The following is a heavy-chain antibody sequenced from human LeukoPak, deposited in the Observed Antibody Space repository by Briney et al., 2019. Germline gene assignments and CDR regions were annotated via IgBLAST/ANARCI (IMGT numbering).Heavy chain of an antibody. CDR2: ISPHKGNT. J-gene: IGHJ5*02. CDR3: ARGYYDILTGYYRGSWFDP. CDR1: GYTFTRYG. V-gene: IGHV1-18*01. Sequence: ASVKVSCKASGYTFTRYGISWVRQAPGQGLEWMGWISPHKGNTNNEQKFQGRVTMTTDTSTSTAYVELRSLRSDDTAVYYCARGYYDILTGYYRGSWFDPWGQGTLVTVSS. D-gene: IGHD3-9*01.